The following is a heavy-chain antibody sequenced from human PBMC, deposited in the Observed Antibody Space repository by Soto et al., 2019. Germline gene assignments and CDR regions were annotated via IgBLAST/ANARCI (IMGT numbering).Heavy chain of an antibody. CDR1: GGSISSGGYY. D-gene: IGHD3-22*01. J-gene: IGHJ3*02. V-gene: IGHV4-31*03. CDR2: IYYSGST. CDR3: ARDAYYYDSSGIDAPYHDAFDI. Sequence: SETLSLTCTVSGGSISSGGYYWSCIRQHPGKGLEWIGYIYYSGSTYYNPSLKSRVTISVDTSKNQFSLKLSSVTAADTAVYYCARDAYYYDSSGIDAPYHDAFDIWGQGTMVTVSS.